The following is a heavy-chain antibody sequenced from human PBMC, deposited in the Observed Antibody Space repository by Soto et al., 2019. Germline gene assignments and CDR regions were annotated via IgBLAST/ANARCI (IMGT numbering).Heavy chain of an antibody. V-gene: IGHV3-23*01. Sequence: PGGSLRLSCAASGFTFSTYTMSWVRQVPGKGLEWVSSISDSGDSTYYADSVKGRFTISRDNSKETLYLQMNSLRVEDSALYYYAKPQWELLVWGQGTLVTVS. D-gene: IGHD1-26*01. CDR1: GFTFSTYT. J-gene: IGHJ4*02. CDR2: ISDSGDST. CDR3: AKPQWELLV.